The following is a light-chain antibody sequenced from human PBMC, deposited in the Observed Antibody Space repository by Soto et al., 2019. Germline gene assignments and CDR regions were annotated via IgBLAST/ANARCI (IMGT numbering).Light chain of an antibody. J-gene: IGLJ1*01. Sequence: QSGLTQPRSVSGSPGQSATFSCTGTSSDVGAYIYVSWYQQHPGKAPKLIIYDVIKRPSGVPDRFSGSKSGNTASLTISGLQAEDEADCYCCSYAGSYTHVFGTGTKV. CDR3: CSYAGSYTHV. V-gene: IGLV2-11*01. CDR2: DVI. CDR1: SSDVGAYIY.